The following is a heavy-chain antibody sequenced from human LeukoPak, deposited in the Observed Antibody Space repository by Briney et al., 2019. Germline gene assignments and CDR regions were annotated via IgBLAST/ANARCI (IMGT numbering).Heavy chain of an antibody. Sequence: GGSLRLSCSASGFIFGSYSMNWVRQAPGKGLQWVSYISGGSTNVFYADSVKGRFTISRDNAENSLHLQMNSLRAEDTAVYYCARDGVQGATPFYFDFWGQGALVTVSS. CDR3: ARDGVQGATPFYFDF. D-gene: IGHD2-15*01. V-gene: IGHV3-48*01. CDR1: GFIFGSYS. J-gene: IGHJ4*01. CDR2: ISGGSTNV.